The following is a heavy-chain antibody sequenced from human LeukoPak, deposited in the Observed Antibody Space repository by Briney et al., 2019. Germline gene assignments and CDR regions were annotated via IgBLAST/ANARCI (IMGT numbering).Heavy chain of an antibody. Sequence: ASVKVSCKTSGYTFTGYYMHWVRQAPGQGLEWMGWINPNSGGTNYAQKFQGRVTMTRDTSISTAYMELSRLRSDDTAVYYCARDGDDFSTAVVYWGQGTLVTVSS. D-gene: IGHD3-3*01. CDR2: INPNSGGT. CDR3: ARDGDDFSTAVVY. CDR1: GYTFTGYY. J-gene: IGHJ4*02. V-gene: IGHV1-2*02.